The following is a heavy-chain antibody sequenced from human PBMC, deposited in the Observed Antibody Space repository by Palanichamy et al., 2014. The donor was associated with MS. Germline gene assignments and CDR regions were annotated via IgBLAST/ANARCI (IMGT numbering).Heavy chain of an antibody. CDR2: ISGSGDSR. V-gene: IGHV3-23*01. Sequence: EVQLLESGGGRWYGLGGPVRLSCAASGFTFNSYAMNWVRQAPGKGLEWVSTISGSGDSRYHADSVRGRFTISRDNSKNTLYLQMISLRAEDTAVYYCAKDGETTYSDFWSGHQFDYWGQGTLVTVSS. CDR1: GFTFNSYA. J-gene: IGHJ4*02. CDR3: AKDGETTYSDFWSGHQFDY. D-gene: IGHD3-3*01.